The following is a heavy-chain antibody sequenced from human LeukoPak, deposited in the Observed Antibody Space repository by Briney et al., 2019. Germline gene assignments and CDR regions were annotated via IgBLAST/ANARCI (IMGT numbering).Heavy chain of an antibody. J-gene: IGHJ4*02. CDR2: IESRTDGGTT. CDR3: TTSGSYFDY. V-gene: IGHV3-15*04. Sequence: PGGSLRLSCATSGFSFTNAWMSWVRQAPGKGLEWIARIESRTDGGTTDYAAPVKDRFTISRDDSKNTLYLQMNSLKTEDTAVYYCTTSGSYFDYWGQGTLVTVSS. D-gene: IGHD1-26*01. CDR1: GFSFTNAW.